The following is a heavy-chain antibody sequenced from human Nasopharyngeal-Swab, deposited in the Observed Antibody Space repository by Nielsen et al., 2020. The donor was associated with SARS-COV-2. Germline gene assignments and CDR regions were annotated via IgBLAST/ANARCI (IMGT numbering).Heavy chain of an antibody. D-gene: IGHD3-22*01. J-gene: IGHJ4*02. CDR3: ARDGDKSGYFFDF. CDR2: ISRSGGTI. CDR1: GFSFRDSY. Sequence: GESLQISCAASGFSFRDSYMSWIRQAPGRGLEWVSHISRSGGTIHYADSVRGRFTISRDNTKNSLYLQLDSLRAEDTAIYYCARDGDKSGYFFDFWGQGTLVTVSS. V-gene: IGHV3-11*01.